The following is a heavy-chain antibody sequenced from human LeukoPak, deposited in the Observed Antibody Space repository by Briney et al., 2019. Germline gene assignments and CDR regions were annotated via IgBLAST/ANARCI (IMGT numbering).Heavy chain of an antibody. Sequence: ASVKVSCKASGYTFTSYYMHWVRQAPGQGLEWMGWINPNSGGTNYAQKFQGRVTMTRDTSISTAYMELSRLRSDDTAVYYCARDRSPLSNYYGSGSQDYWGQGTLVTVSS. CDR1: GYTFTSYY. D-gene: IGHD3-10*01. CDR3: ARDRSPLSNYYGSGSQDY. J-gene: IGHJ4*02. CDR2: INPNSGGT. V-gene: IGHV1-2*02.